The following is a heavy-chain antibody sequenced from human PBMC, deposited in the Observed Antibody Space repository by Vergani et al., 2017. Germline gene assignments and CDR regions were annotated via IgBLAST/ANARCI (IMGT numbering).Heavy chain of an antibody. CDR1: GFTFSSYG. Sequence: QVQLVESGGGVVQPGRSLRLSCAASGFTFSSYGMHWVRQAPGKGLEWVAVISYDGSNKYYADSVKGRFTISRDNSKNTLYLQMNSLRAEDTAVYYCARSDDYGGNSGFDYWGQGTLVTVSS. D-gene: IGHD4-23*01. CDR3: ARSDDYGGNSGFDY. CDR2: ISYDGSNK. V-gene: IGHV3-30*03. J-gene: IGHJ4*02.